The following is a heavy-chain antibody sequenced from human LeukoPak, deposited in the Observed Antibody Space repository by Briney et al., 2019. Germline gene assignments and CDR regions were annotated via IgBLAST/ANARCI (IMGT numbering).Heavy chain of an antibody. Sequence: GTSLRLSCAASGFTFRSHGMHWVRQAPGKGLEWVAFIWYDGSNKYYTDSVKGRFTFSRDNSKNTLYLQMNFLRAEDTAMYHCAKDSAVIAAAGQFFHYWGQGTLVTVSS. D-gene: IGHD6-13*01. CDR3: AKDSAVIAAAGQFFHY. CDR1: GFTFRSHG. CDR2: IWYDGSNK. J-gene: IGHJ4*02. V-gene: IGHV3-33*06.